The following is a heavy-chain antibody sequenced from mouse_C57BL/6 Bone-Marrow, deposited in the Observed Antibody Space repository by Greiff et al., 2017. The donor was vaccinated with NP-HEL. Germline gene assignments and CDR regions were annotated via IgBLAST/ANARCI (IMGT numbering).Heavy chain of an antibody. CDR1: GYAFSSYW. Sequence: VQLQQSGAELVKPGASVKISCKASGYAFSSYWMNWVKQRPGKGLEWIGQIYPGDGDTNYNGKFKGKATLTADKSSSTAYMQLSSLTSEDSAVYFCARIYYYGSGYFDVWGTGTTVTVSS. J-gene: IGHJ1*03. CDR3: ARIYYYGSGYFDV. V-gene: IGHV1-80*01. D-gene: IGHD1-1*01. CDR2: IYPGDGDT.